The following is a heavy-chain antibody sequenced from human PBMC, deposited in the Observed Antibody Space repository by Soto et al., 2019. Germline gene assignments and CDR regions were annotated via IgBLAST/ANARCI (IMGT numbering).Heavy chain of an antibody. D-gene: IGHD3-9*01. CDR3: ARRYGYYFDY. V-gene: IGHV4-34*01. Sequence: SETLSLTCAVYCGSFSGYYWSWIRQPPGKGLEWIGEINHSGSTNYNPSLKSRVTISVDTSKNQLSLKLSSVTAADTAVYYCARRYGYYFDYWGQGTLVTVSS. CDR1: CGSFSGYY. J-gene: IGHJ4*02. CDR2: INHSGST.